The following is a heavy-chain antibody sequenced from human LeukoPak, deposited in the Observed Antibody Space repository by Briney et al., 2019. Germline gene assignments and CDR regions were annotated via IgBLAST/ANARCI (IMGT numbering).Heavy chain of an antibody. Sequence: GGSLRLSCAASGFTFSSYSMNWVRQAPGKGLEWVSSISSNNDYIYYADSVKGRFTISRDNAKNSLYMQMNSLRAEDTSVYYCARDKLGSYGSYWGQGTLVTVSS. CDR1: GFTFSSYS. CDR3: ARDKLGSYGSY. CDR2: ISSNNDYI. V-gene: IGHV3-21*06. J-gene: IGHJ4*02. D-gene: IGHD5-18*01.